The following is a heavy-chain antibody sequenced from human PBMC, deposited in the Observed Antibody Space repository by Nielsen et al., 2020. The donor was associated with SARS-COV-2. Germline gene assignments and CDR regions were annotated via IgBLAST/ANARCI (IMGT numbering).Heavy chain of an antibody. CDR1: GFTFSSYA. D-gene: IGHD6-13*01. V-gene: IGHV3-30-3*01. Sequence: GGSLRLSCAASGFTFSSYAMHWVRQAPGKGLEWVAVISYDGSNKYYADSVKGRFTISRDNSKNTLYLQMNSLRAEDTAVYYCAREDSSSFDYWGQGTLVTVSS. J-gene: IGHJ4*02. CDR2: ISYDGSNK. CDR3: AREDSSSFDY.